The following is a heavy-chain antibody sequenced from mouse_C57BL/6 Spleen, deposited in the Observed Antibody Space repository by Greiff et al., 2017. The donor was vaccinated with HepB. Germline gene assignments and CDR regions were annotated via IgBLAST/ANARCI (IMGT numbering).Heavy chain of an antibody. D-gene: IGHD4-1*01. J-gene: IGHJ2*01. V-gene: IGHV2-9-1*01. CDR1: GFSLTSYA. Sequence: QVQLKESGPGLVAPSQSLSITCTVSGFSLTSYAISWVRQPPGKGLEWLGVIRTGGGTNYNSALKSRLSISKDNSKSQVFLKMNSLQTDDTARYYCARTGNWFFDYWGQGTTLTVSS. CDR2: IRTGGGT. CDR3: ARTGNWFFDY.